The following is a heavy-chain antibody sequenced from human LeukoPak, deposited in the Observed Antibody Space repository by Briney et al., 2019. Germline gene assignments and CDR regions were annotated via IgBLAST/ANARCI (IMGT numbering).Heavy chain of an antibody. CDR1: GCTFSSYA. CDR3: ARRYYDFWSGHTRGYFDY. V-gene: IGHV1-69*13. Sequence: SMKVSCKASGCTFSSYAVSWVRQAPGQGLEWMGWIIPIFGTANYAQKFQGRVTITADESTSTAYMELSSLRSEDPAVYYCARRYYDFWSGHTRGYFDYWGQGTLVTVSS. J-gene: IGHJ4*02. D-gene: IGHD3-3*01. CDR2: IIPIFGTA.